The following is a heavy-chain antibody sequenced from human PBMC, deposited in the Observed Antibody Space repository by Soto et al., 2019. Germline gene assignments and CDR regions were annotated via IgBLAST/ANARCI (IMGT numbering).Heavy chain of an antibody. CDR2: ISSSSSTI. CDR3: ARGYCTNGVCYRGLKYYFDY. V-gene: IGHV3-11*01. D-gene: IGHD2-8*01. CDR1: GFTFSDYY. Sequence: GGSLRLSCAASGFTFSDYYMSWIRQAPGKGLEWVSYISSSSSTIYYADSVKGRFTISRDNAKNSLYLQMNSLRAEDTAVYYCARGYCTNGVCYRGLKYYFDYWGQGTLVTVSS. J-gene: IGHJ4*02.